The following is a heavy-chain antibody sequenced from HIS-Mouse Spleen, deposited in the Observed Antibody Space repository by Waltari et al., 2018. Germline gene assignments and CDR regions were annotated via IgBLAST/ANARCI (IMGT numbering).Heavy chain of an antibody. D-gene: IGHD1-26*01. CDR1: GFTFRSDG. V-gene: IGHV3-30*18. J-gene: IGHJ4*02. Sequence: QVQLVESGGGVVQPGRSLRPPCAASGFTFRSDGTHGVRQAPGKGLEWVAVISYDGSNKYYADSVKGRFTISRDNSKNTLYLQMNSLRAEDTAVYYCAKDRGSPLYFDYWGQGTLVTVSS. CDR3: AKDRGSPLYFDY. CDR2: ISYDGSNK.